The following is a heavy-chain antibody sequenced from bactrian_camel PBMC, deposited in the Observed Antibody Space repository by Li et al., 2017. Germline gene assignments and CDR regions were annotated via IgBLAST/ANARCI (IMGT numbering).Heavy chain of an antibody. V-gene: IGHV3S40*01. CDR3: GTRYPGSWYRTY. CDR1: GFTLSSAY. D-gene: IGHD6*01. Sequence: DVQLVESGGGLVQPGGSLRLSCAASASGFTLSSAYMSWVRQAPGKGLEWVSGISSGGGRTYYADSVKGRFTISRNGLNDTTYLQMNNVKSEDTALYYCGTRYPGSWYRTYWGQGTQVTVS. J-gene: IGHJ4*01. CDR2: ISSGGGRT.